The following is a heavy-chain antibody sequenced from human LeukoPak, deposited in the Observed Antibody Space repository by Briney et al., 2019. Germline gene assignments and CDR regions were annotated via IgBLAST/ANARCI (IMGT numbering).Heavy chain of an antibody. CDR2: IKEDGSEK. Sequence: GGSLRLSCAASGFTFSRYWMSWVRQAPGKRLEWVANIKEDGSEKYYVDSVKGRFTISRENAKNSLYLQMNSLRAEDTAVYYCARDERGAFDIWGQGTMVTVSS. D-gene: IGHD1-1*01. V-gene: IGHV3-7*03. J-gene: IGHJ3*02. CDR1: GFTFSRYW. CDR3: ARDERGAFDI.